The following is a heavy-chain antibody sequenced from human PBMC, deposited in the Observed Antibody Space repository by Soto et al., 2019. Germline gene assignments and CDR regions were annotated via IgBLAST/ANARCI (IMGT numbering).Heavy chain of an antibody. Sequence: ASVKVSCKASGYTFTSCGISWVRQAPGQGLEWMGWISAYNGNTNFAQKLQGRVTMTTDTSTTTAYMELRSLRSDDTAVYYCARDPPRRYSYGPKYYFDYWGQGTLVTVSS. CDR3: ARDPPRRYSYGPKYYFDY. CDR2: ISAYNGNT. CDR1: GYTFTSCG. V-gene: IGHV1-18*04. J-gene: IGHJ4*02. D-gene: IGHD5-18*01.